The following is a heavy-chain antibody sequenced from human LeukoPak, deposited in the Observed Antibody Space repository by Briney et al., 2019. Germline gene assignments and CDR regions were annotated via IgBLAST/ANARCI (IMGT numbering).Heavy chain of an antibody. CDR1: GFTFRIYD. D-gene: IGHD3-3*01. CDR3: AREKVDITIFGVGSYYYYFGMDV. CDR2: ISSSGSTR. Sequence: PGGSLRLSCAASGFTFRIYDMNWVRQAPGKGPEWVSYISSSGSTRSYADSVQGRFTISRDNAKNTLYLQINSLRAEDTAVYYCAREKVDITIFGVGSYYYYFGMDVWGQGTTVTVSS. V-gene: IGHV3-48*03. J-gene: IGHJ6*02.